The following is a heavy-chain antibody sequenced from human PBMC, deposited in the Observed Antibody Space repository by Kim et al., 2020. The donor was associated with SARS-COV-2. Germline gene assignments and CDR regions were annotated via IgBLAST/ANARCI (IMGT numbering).Heavy chain of an antibody. CDR3: ASTPRSLYCSSTSCYLRPYFDY. J-gene: IGHJ4*02. CDR2: IIPILGIA. CDR1: GGTFSSYA. Sequence: SVKVSCKASGGTFSSYAISWVRQAPGQGLEWMGRIIPILGIANYAQKFQGRVTITADKSTSTAYMELSSLRSEDTAVYYCASTPRSLYCSSTSCYLRPYFDYWGQGTLVTVSS. V-gene: IGHV1-69*04. D-gene: IGHD2-2*01.